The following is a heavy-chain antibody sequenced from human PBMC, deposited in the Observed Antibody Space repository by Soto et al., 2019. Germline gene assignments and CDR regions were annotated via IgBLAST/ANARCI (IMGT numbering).Heavy chain of an antibody. D-gene: IGHD6-6*01. J-gene: IGHJ5*02. CDR2: IRSKVNTYAT. CDR3: TRFSMDSSSGWFDP. V-gene: IGHV3-73*02. Sequence: EVQLVESGGDLVQPGGSLKVSCAASGFTFSGSAIHWVRQASGKGLEWVGRIRSKVNTYATAYAASVKGRFSISRDDLKNTEYLEKNSLKAEDTAVYYCTRFSMDSSSGWFDPWGQGPLVAVSA. CDR1: GFTFSGSA.